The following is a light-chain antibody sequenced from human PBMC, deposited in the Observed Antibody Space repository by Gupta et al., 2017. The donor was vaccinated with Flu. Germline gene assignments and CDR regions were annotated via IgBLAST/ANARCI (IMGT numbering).Light chain of an antibody. CDR2: AGT. J-gene: IGKJ1*01. Sequence: DIQMTQSPSSLSASVGDTVSITCRASQSINTYLNWYQQKPGKAPNVLIYAGTRLQSGVPSRFNGSGSGTDFALTISSLQPEDFATYCCQQIDNSPKTFGQGTKVEIK. CDR3: QQIDNSPKT. V-gene: IGKV1-39*01. CDR1: QSINTY.